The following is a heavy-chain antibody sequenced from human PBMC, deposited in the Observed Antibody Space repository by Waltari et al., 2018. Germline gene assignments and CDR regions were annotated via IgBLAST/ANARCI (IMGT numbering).Heavy chain of an antibody. CDR3: ARDRGRGLYLDS. Sequence: QLQLQESSPGLVKPSETLSLTCAVSGDSVTSSYLWNWVRQSPGKGLEWIGQVHGSGRTNYNPSFASRVTVSLDTSNNQVSLKVTSATVADTAVYYCARDRGRGLYLDSWGPGTLVTVSP. V-gene: IGHV4-4*02. D-gene: IGHD2-15*01. CDR2: VHGSGRT. J-gene: IGHJ4*02. CDR1: GDSVTSSYL.